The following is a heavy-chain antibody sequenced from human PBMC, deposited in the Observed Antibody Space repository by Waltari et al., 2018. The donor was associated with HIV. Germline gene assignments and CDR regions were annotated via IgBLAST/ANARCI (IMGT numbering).Heavy chain of an antibody. CDR3: AHSGYQLRHYGMDV. V-gene: IGHV2-5*01. CDR1: GFSLSTSGVG. CDR2: IYLNDDK. D-gene: IGHD3-22*01. J-gene: IGHJ6*02. Sequence: QITLKESGPTLVKPTQTLTLTCTFSGFSLSTSGVGVGWIRQPPGKALEWLALIYLNDDKRDSPSLKSRLTITKDTPKNQVVLTITNMDPVDTATYYCAHSGYQLRHYGMDVWGQGTTVTVSS.